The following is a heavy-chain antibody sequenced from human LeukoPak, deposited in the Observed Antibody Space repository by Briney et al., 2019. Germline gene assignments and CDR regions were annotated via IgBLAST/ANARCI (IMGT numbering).Heavy chain of an antibody. Sequence: GGSLRLSCPASGFTFSSYAMYWVRQAPGKGLEWVSVVRGSGGTTYYADSVKGRFTISRDNSKNTLYLQMNSLRAEDTAVYYCARDARDGYGGNPFDYWGQGTLVTVSS. J-gene: IGHJ4*02. CDR1: GFTFSSYA. CDR2: VRGSGGTT. CDR3: ARDARDGYGGNPFDY. V-gene: IGHV3-23*01. D-gene: IGHD4-23*01.